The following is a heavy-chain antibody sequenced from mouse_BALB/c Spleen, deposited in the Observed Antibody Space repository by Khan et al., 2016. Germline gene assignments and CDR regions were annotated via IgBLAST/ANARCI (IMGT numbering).Heavy chain of an antibody. CDR3: ARWSYYYGSNYGWFAY. J-gene: IGHJ3*01. D-gene: IGHD1-1*01. CDR1: GYTFTDYW. CDR2: INPNTGYS. V-gene: IGHV1-7*01. Sequence: QVQLQQSGAELAKPGASVKMSCKASGYTFTDYWMHWVKQRPGQSLEWIGYINPNTGYSEYAQKFKDKATLTADKSSSTAHMQLSSLTSEDSAVYYCARWSYYYGSNYGWFAYWGQGTLVTVSA.